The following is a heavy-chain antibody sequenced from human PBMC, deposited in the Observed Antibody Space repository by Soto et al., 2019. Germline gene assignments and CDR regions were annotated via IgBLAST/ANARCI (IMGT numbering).Heavy chain of an antibody. CDR2: IYPGDSDT. CDR3: ARETGAPYYYGMDV. V-gene: IGHV5-51*01. D-gene: IGHD3-10*01. J-gene: IGHJ6*02. CDR1: GYSFSNYW. Sequence: EVLLVQSGTEVKKPGESLKISCKASGYSFSNYWIGWVRQMPGKGLEWMGVIYPGDSDTKYSPSFQGQVTISADKSTTTTYLQWSSLKASDTAIYFCARETGAPYYYGMDVWGQGTTVTVSS.